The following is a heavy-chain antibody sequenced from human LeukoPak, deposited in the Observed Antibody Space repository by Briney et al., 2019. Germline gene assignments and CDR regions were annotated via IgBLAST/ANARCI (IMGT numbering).Heavy chain of an antibody. CDR2: ISYDGSNK. J-gene: IGHJ4*02. V-gene: IGHV3-30-3*01. CDR1: GFTFSSYA. D-gene: IGHD6-19*01. Sequence: GGSLRLSCAASGFTFSSYAMHWVRQAPGKGLEWVAVISYDGSNKYYADSVKGRFTISRDNSKNTLYLQMNSLRAEDTAVYYCARDASGWILRYYFDCWGQGTLVTVSS. CDR3: ARDASGWILRYYFDC.